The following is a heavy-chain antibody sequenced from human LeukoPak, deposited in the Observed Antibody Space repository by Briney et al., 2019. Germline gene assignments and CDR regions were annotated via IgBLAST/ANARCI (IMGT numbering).Heavy chain of an antibody. J-gene: IGHJ4*02. V-gene: IGHV1-18*01. CDR2: ISAYNGNT. CDR1: GYTFTSYG. CDR3: TRDLPYSSSWESIDY. D-gene: IGHD6-13*01. Sequence: ASVKISCKASGYTFTSYGINWVRQAPGQGPEWMGWISAYNGNTKYAQNLQGRVTMTTDTSTSTAYMELRSLRSDDTAVYYCTRDLPYSSSWESIDYWGQGTLVTVSS.